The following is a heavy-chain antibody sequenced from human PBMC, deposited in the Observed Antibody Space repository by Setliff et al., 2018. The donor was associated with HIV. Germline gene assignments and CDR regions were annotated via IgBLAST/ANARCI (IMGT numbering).Heavy chain of an antibody. CDR2: INHSGST. V-gene: IGHV4-34*01. CDR1: GGSFSGYY. Sequence: SETLSLTCTVYGGSFSGYYWSWIRQPPGKGLEWIGEINHSGSTYYNPSLKSRVTISIDRSKNQFSLKLSSVTAADTAVYYCARSTYYYGSGKGSGWFDPWGQEPWSPSPQ. CDR3: ARSTYYYGSGKGSGWFDP. D-gene: IGHD3-10*01. J-gene: IGHJ5*02.